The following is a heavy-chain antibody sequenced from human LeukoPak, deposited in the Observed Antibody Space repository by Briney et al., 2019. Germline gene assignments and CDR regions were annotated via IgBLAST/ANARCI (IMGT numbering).Heavy chain of an antibody. CDR3: ASRRGYDSSGYYLGY. CDR2: INHSGST. J-gene: IGHJ4*02. Sequence: TSETLSLTCAVYGGSFSGYYWSWIRQPPGKGLEWIGEINHSGSTNYNPSLKSRVTISVDTSKNQFSLKLSSVTAADTAVYYCASRRGYDSSGYYLGYWGQGTLVTVSS. CDR1: GGSFSGYY. D-gene: IGHD3-22*01. V-gene: IGHV4-34*01.